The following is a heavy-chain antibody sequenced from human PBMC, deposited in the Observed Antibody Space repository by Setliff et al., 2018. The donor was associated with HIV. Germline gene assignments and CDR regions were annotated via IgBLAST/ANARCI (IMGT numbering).Heavy chain of an antibody. V-gene: IGHV1-46*01. CDR1: GYAFTSFG. J-gene: IGHJ6*02. CDR3: ARDRGDLSLAYYLYYGMDV. CDR2: INPSGEST. Sequence: ASVKVSCKTSGYAFTSFGISWVRQAPGQGLEWMGIINPSGESTTYAQRFQGRVTMTTDRSTSTVYMELSSLRSEDTAVYYCARDRGDLSLAYYLYYGMDVWGQGTTVTVPS. D-gene: IGHD3-10*01.